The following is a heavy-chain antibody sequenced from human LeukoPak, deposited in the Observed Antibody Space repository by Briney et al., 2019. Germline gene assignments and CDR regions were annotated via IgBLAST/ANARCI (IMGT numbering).Heavy chain of an antibody. D-gene: IGHD1-26*01. CDR2: IDHSGST. J-gene: IGHJ5*02. CDR1: GGSFSGYY. Sequence: PSETLSLTCAVYGGSFSGYYWSWIRQPPGKGLEWIGEIDHSGSTNYNPSLKSRVTISVDTSKNQFSLKLSSVTAADTAVYYCARLNNGEIVGAAYNWFDPWGQGTLVTVSS. V-gene: IGHV4-34*01. CDR3: ARLNNGEIVGAAYNWFDP.